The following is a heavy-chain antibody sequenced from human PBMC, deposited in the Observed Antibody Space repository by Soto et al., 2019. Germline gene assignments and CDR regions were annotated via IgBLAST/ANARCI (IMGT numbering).Heavy chain of an antibody. CDR1: GFSLSTSGVG. V-gene: IGHV2-5*01. Sequence: QITLKESGPTLVEPTQTLTLTCTFSGFSLSTSGVGVGWIRQPPGQALEWLAFVNWKNDKRYSPSLNSRLTITKYTSKNQVVLTMTNMDSVDTGTYYCAHRRPTVVTPFDNWGQGILVTVSS. CDR2: VNWKNDK. D-gene: IGHD4-17*01. J-gene: IGHJ4*02. CDR3: AHRRPTVVTPFDN.